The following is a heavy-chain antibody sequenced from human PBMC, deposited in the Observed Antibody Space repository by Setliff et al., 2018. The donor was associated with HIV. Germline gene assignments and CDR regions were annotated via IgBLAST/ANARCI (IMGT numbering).Heavy chain of an antibody. Sequence: PSETLSLTCTVSGGSISSHHWAWIRQPPGQGLEYIGNIYYTGSTRHNPSLESRVATSVDTSKNQFSLKLSSVTAADTAVYYCARIVRWELVATSTFFYYYMDVWGKGTTVTVSS. V-gene: IGHV4-39*01. J-gene: IGHJ6*03. CDR2: IYYTGST. D-gene: IGHD1-26*01. CDR1: GGSISSHH. CDR3: ARIVRWELVATSTFFYYYMDV.